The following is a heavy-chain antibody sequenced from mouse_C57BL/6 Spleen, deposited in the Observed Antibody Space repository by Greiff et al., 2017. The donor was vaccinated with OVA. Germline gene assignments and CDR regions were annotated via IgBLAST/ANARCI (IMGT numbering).Heavy chain of an antibody. D-gene: IGHD1-1*01. CDR2: IDPSDSYT. V-gene: IGHV1-59*01. CDR1: GYTFTSYW. CDR3: ARGTTVVDWYFDV. J-gene: IGHJ1*03. Sequence: QVQLQQPGAELVRPGTSVKLSCKASGYTFTSYWMHWVKQRPGQGLEWIGVIDPSDSYTNYNQKFKGKATLTVDTSSSTAYMQLSSLTSEDSAVYYCARGTTVVDWYFDVWGKGTTVTVSS.